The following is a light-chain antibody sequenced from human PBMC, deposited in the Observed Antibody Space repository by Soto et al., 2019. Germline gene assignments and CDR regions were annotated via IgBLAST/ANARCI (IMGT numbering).Light chain of an antibody. V-gene: IGKV1-5*01. CDR2: DAS. CDR3: QQLFMYPPT. CDR1: QYITNR. J-gene: IGKJ3*01. Sequence: DIQMTQSPSTLSASVGDRVTITCRASQYITNRLAWYQQKPGKAPKVLIYDASTLQSGVPSRFSGSGSGTDFTLTISCLQSEDLATYYCQQLFMYPPTFGPGTKVD.